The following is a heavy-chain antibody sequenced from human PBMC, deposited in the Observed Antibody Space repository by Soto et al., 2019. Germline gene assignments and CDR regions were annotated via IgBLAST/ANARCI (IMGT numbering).Heavy chain of an antibody. CDR2: SKNQSYQVIT. V-gene: IGHV3-49*04. D-gene: IGHD1-26*01. CDR1: GVPFDDFA. J-gene: IGHJ5*02. Sequence: GGSLRLSCTGSGVPFDDFAINWVRPAPGKVVEWLDLSKNQSYQVITEYVAAVTGRFTLSRDTSNGIAYLQMNSLSIEDSAVYYCSGAESPDTAYFSLSWGQGTPVTVS. CDR3: SGAESPDTAYFSLS.